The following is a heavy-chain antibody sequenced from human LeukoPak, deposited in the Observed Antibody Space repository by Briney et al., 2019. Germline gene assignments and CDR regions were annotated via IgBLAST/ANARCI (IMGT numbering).Heavy chain of an antibody. V-gene: IGHV3-66*01. J-gene: IGHJ6*02. Sequence: GGSLRLSCAASGFTVSSNYISWVRQAPGKGLEWVSVKGRFTISRDNSKNTLYLQMDSLRGEDTAVYYCVRSVYYDTLTGYYYYALDVWGQGTTVTVSS. CDR3: VRSVYYDTLTGYYYYALDV. CDR1: GFTVSSNY. D-gene: IGHD3-9*01.